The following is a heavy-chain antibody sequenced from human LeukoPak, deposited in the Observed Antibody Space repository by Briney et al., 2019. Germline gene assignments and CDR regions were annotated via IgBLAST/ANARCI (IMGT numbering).Heavy chain of an antibody. Sequence: SETLSLTCAVYGGSFSGYYWSWIRQPPGKGLEWIGEINHSGSTNYNPSLKSRVTISIDKSKNQFSLKLTSVTAADTAVYYCARCGPEWEPIPYYFDYWGQGTLVTVSS. CDR1: GGSFSGYY. CDR2: INHSGST. D-gene: IGHD1-26*01. J-gene: IGHJ4*02. V-gene: IGHV4-34*01. CDR3: ARCGPEWEPIPYYFDY.